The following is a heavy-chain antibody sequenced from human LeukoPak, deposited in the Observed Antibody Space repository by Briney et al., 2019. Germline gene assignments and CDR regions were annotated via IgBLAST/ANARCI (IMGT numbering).Heavy chain of an antibody. CDR3: AKGARITMVRGVIFPNALDI. D-gene: IGHD3-10*01. CDR1: GFTFSSYG. J-gene: IGHJ3*02. Sequence: GRSLRLSCAASGFTFSSYGMHWVRQAPGKGLEWVAVISYDGSNKYYADSVKGRFTISRDNSKNTLYLQMNSLRAEDTAVYYCAKGARITMVRGVIFPNALDIWGQGTMVTVSS. V-gene: IGHV3-30*18. CDR2: ISYDGSNK.